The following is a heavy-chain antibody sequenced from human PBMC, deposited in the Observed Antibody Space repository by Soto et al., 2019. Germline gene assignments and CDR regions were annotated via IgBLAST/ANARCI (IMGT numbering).Heavy chain of an antibody. CDR1: GWSINTYY. V-gene: IGHV4-59*08. D-gene: IGHD5-12*01. CDR2: IYYRANP. CDR3: ARHYGDGYDYVDY. Sequence: QVQLQESGPGLVKPSETLSLTCTVSGWSINTYYWSWIRQPPGKGLEWIGYIYYRANPNYNPSLKSRVPISQDTSKNQFSLKLSSVTAADTAVYYCARHYGDGYDYVDYWGQGTLVTVSS. J-gene: IGHJ4*02.